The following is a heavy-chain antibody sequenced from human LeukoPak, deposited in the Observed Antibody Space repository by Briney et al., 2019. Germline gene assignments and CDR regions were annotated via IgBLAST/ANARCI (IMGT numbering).Heavy chain of an antibody. CDR2: ISSSSSTI. V-gene: IGHV3-48*01. J-gene: IGHJ4*02. Sequence: GGSLRLSCAASGFTFSSYSMNWVRQAPGKGLEWVSYISSSSSTIYYADSVKGRFTISRDNAKNSLYLQMNSPRAEDTAVYYCARCITIFGVERYYFDYWGQGTLVTVSS. CDR1: GFTFSSYS. CDR3: ARCITIFGVERYYFDY. D-gene: IGHD3-3*01.